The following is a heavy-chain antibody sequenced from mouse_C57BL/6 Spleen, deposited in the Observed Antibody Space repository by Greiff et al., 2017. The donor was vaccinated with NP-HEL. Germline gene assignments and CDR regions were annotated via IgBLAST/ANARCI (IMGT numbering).Heavy chain of an antibody. J-gene: IGHJ4*01. Sequence: QVQLQQSGAELVRPGTSVKVSCKASGYAFTNYLIEWVKQRPGQGLEWIGVINPGSGGTNYNEKFKGKAKLTADKSSSTAYMQLSSLTSEDSAVYFCASRGGYDGGPLYAMDYWGQGTSVTVSS. CDR3: ASRGGYDGGPLYAMDY. V-gene: IGHV1-54*01. D-gene: IGHD2-2*01. CDR1: GYAFTNYL. CDR2: INPGSGGT.